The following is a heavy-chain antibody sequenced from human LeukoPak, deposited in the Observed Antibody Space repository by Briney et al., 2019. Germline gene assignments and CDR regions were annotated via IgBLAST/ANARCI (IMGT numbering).Heavy chain of an antibody. CDR3: ARGPPYGSRSDYLDY. CDR1: GFTFSNHW. V-gene: IGHV3-7*01. D-gene: IGHD3-10*01. Sequence: GGSLRLSCAASGFTFSNHWMSWVRQAPGKGLEWVADIEKDGSEKNQVDSVTISRDNAKNSLYLQMNSLRAEDTAVYYCARGPPYGSRSDYLDYWGQGTLVTVSS. CDR2: IEKDGSEK. J-gene: IGHJ4*02.